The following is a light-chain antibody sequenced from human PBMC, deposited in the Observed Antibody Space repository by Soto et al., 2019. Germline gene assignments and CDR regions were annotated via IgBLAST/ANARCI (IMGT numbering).Light chain of an antibody. CDR3: SSYRSSTTFV. CDR2: EVR. CDR1: SSDVGAYNY. Sequence: SALTQPASVSGSPGQSITISCNGSSSDVGAYNYVSWYQQYPGKAPKVIIFEVRKRPSGVSNRFSGSKSGDTASLTISGLQADDEADYYCSSYRSSTTFVFGTGTKVTVL. J-gene: IGLJ1*01. V-gene: IGLV2-14*01.